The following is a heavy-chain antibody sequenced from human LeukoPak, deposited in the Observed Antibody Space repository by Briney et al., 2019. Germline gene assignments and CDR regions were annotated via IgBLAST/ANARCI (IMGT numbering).Heavy chain of an antibody. J-gene: IGHJ4*02. CDR2: IYYSGST. CDR1: GGSISSSSYY. Sequence: SETLSLTCTVSGGSISSSSYYWGWLRQPPGKGLEWVGSIYYSGSTYYNPSLKSQVNISVGTSKNQFSLKLSSVTAADTAVYYCARHSRQLRGRIFYWGQGTLVTVSS. CDR3: ARHSRQLRGRIFY. V-gene: IGHV4-39*01. D-gene: IGHD4-11*01.